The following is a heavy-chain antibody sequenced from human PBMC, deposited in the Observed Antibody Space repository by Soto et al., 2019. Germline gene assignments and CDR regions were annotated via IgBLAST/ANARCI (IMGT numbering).Heavy chain of an antibody. CDR2: IKEDGTEK. D-gene: IGHD2-2*01. V-gene: IGHV3-7*01. CDR3: ARDPTSTPGTPGFFAH. J-gene: IGHJ4*02. Sequence: GGSLRLSCAASGFTFSTYWMTWVRQAPGKGLEWVASIKEDGTEKYYVDSVKGRFTISRDNANNSLYLQMNSLRAEDTAVYYCARDPTSTPGTPGFFAHGGKGTLVPVSS. CDR1: GFTFSTYW.